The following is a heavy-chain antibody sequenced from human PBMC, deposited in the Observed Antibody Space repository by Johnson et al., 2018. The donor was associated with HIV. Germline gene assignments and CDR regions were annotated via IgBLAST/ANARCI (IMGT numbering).Heavy chain of an antibody. J-gene: IGHJ3*01. CDR1: GFTFSSYA. D-gene: IGHD3-10*01. Sequence: VQLVESGGGLAKPAWSPRLSCAASGFTFSSYAMHWVRQAPGKGLEWVSAIGSADDTYYPGSVKGRFTISRENAKKSLYLQMNSLRAGDTAVYYCTRGGDVVWFGEFPGAFDVWGQGTMVTVSS. V-gene: IGHV3-13*01. CDR2: IGSADDT. CDR3: TRGGDVVWFGEFPGAFDV.